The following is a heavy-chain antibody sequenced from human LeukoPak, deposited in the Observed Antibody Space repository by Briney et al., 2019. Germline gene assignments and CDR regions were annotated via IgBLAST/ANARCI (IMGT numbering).Heavy chain of an antibody. J-gene: IGHJ4*02. Sequence: SETLSLTCTVSGGSIRGYYWSWIRQPPGKGLEWIGYIYYSGSTNYNPSLKSRVTMSVDMSKNQFSLKLSSVTAADTAVYYCARESSGSERVDYWGQGTLVTVSS. CDR2: IYYSGST. CDR3: ARESSGSERVDY. CDR1: GGSIRGYY. D-gene: IGHD1-26*01. V-gene: IGHV4-59*01.